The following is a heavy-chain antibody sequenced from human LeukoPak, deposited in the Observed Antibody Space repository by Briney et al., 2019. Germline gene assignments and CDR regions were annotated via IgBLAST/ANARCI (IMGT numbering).Heavy chain of an antibody. Sequence: ASVKVSCKASGFTFTGYYMHWVRQAPGQGLEWMGWINPNSGGTNYAQKFQGRVTMTRDTSISTAYMELSRLRSDDTAVYYCARASRDGYNLADYWGQGTLVTVSS. CDR1: GFTFTGYY. CDR2: INPNSGGT. J-gene: IGHJ4*02. V-gene: IGHV1-2*02. CDR3: ARASRDGYNLADY. D-gene: IGHD5-24*01.